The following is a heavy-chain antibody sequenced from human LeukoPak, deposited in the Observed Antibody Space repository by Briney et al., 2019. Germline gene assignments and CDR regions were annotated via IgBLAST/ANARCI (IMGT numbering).Heavy chain of an antibody. J-gene: IGHJ4*02. D-gene: IGHD5-18*01. CDR2: IIPIFGTA. V-gene: IGHV1-69*13. CDR3: ARAGTADVDTAMVYFDY. Sequence: ASVKVSCKASGGTFSSYAISWVRQAPGQGLEWMGGIIPIFGTANYAQKFQGRVTITPDESTSTAYMELSSLRSEDTAVYYCARAGTADVDTAMVYFDYWGQGTLVTVSS. CDR1: GGTFSSYA.